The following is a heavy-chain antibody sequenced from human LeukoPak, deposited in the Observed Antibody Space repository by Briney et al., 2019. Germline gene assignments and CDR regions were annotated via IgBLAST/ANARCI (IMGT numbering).Heavy chain of an antibody. CDR1: GFTFSSYA. D-gene: IGHD3-10*01. CDR2: ISGSGGTT. J-gene: IGHJ6*02. Sequence: GGSLRLSCAASGFTFSSYAMNWVRQAPGKGLEWVSGISGSGGTTYYADSVKGRFTISRDNSKNTLSLQVNSPRAEDTAVYYCAKSRGYYYYYGMDVWGQGTTVTVSS. V-gene: IGHV3-23*01. CDR3: AKSRGYYYYYGMDV.